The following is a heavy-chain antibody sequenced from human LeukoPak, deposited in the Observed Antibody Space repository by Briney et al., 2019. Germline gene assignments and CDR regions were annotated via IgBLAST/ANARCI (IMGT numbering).Heavy chain of an antibody. CDR1: GFTFSSYW. CDR3: ARVDYSDAFDI. V-gene: IGHV3-7*01. D-gene: IGHD3-10*01. J-gene: IGHJ3*02. Sequence: PGGSLRLSCAASGFTFSSYWMSWVSQAPGKGLEWVANIRQDGSEKYYVDSVKGRFTISRDNAKNSLYLQMNSLRAEDTAVYYCARVDYSDAFDIWGQGTMVTVSS. CDR2: IRQDGSEK.